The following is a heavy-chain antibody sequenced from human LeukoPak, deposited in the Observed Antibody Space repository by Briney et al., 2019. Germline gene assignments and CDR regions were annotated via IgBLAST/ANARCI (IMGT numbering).Heavy chain of an antibody. D-gene: IGHD5-18*01. J-gene: IGHJ4*02. CDR2: IIPIFGTA. CDR3: ASHGYSYGIFDY. Sequence: GASVKVSCKASGGTFSSYAISWVRQAPGQGLEWMGRIIPIFGTANYAQKFQGRVTITTDESTSTAYMELSSLRSEDTAVYYCASHGYSYGIFDYWGQGTLVTVSS. CDR1: GGTFSSYA. V-gene: IGHV1-69*05.